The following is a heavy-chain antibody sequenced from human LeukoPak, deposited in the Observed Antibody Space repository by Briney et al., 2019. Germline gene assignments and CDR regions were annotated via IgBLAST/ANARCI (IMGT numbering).Heavy chain of an antibody. V-gene: IGHV3-30*18. J-gene: IGHJ4*02. CDR2: ISYDGSNK. D-gene: IGHD1-26*01. Sequence: GGSLRLSCAASGFTFSSYWMSWVRQAPGKGLEWVAVISYDGSNKYYADSVKGRFTISRDNSKNTLYLQMNSLRAEDTAVYYCAKDLISGSTRGGFDYWGQGTLVTVSS. CDR3: AKDLISGSTRGGFDY. CDR1: GFTFSSYW.